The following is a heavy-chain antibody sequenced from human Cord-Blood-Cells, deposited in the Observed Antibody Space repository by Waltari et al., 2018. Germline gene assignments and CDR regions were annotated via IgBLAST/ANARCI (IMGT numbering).Heavy chain of an antibody. J-gene: IGHJ4*02. Sequence: QVQLVQSGAEVKKPGASVTVSCKAFGYTFTGHHMPSVRQAPGQGLEWMGWINPNSGGTNYAQKFQGRVTMTRDTSISTAYMELSRLRSDDTAVYYCAAYSSGWYGLYWGQGTLVTVSS. CDR3: AAYSSGWYGLY. V-gene: IGHV1-2*02. D-gene: IGHD6-19*01. CDR1: GYTFTGHH. CDR2: INPNSGGT.